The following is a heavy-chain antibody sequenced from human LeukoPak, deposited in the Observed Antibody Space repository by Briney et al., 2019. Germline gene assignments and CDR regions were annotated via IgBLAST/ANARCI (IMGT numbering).Heavy chain of an antibody. CDR3: ARATRRAAAGTRAFDI. J-gene: IGHJ3*02. CDR1: GGSFSGYY. Sequence: SETLSLTCAVYGGSFSGYYWSWIRQPPGKGLEWIGEINHSGSTNYNPSLKSRVTISVDTSKNQFSLKLSSVTAADTAVYYCARATRRAAAGTRAFDIWGQGTMVTVSS. CDR2: INHSGST. D-gene: IGHD6-13*01. V-gene: IGHV4-34*01.